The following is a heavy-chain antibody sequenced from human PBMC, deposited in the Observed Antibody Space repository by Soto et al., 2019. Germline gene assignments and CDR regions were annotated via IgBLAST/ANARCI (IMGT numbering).Heavy chain of an antibody. CDR1: GGTFSSYT. Sequence: QVQLVQSGAEVKKPGSSVKVSSKASGGTFSSYTISWVRQAPGQGLEWMGRIIPVLGIANYAQKFQGRVTITADKSTSTAYMELSSLRSEDTAVYYCAGGVVAAYFDYWGQGTLVTVSS. CDR3: AGGVVAAYFDY. D-gene: IGHD2-15*01. V-gene: IGHV1-69*02. CDR2: IIPVLGIA. J-gene: IGHJ4*02.